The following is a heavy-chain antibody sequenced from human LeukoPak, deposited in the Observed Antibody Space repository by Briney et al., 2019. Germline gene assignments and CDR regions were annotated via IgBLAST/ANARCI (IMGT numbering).Heavy chain of an antibody. D-gene: IGHD3-22*01. CDR2: ISDTGKT. CDR1: GASLSSYY. CDR3: VTGYYEPFDN. V-gene: IGHV4-59*01. Sequence: TSETLSLTCSVSGASLSSYYWGWIRQSPGKGLEWLGYISDTGKTDYNPSFKSRGTLSLDTSKNQFSLRLTSVTAADTAVYYCVTGYYEPFDNWGQGTLVTVSS. J-gene: IGHJ4*02.